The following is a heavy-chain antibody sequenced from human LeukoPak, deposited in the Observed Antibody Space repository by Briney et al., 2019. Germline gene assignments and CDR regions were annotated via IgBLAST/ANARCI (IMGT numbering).Heavy chain of an antibody. D-gene: IGHD2-21*02. CDR3: ARTPPKGDIDY. CDR2: MSASSGNT. V-gene: IGHV1-8*01. J-gene: IGHJ4*02. CDR1: GYTFTNYD. Sequence: ASVTVSFTASGYTFTNYDINWVRQATGQGLEWLGWMSASSGNTGYAQKFQGRVSMTRATSISTAYLELTSLTFDDTAVYYCARTPPKGDIDYWGQGTLVTVSS.